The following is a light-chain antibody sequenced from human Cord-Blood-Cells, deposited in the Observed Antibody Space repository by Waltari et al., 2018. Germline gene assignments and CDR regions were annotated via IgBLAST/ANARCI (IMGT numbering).Light chain of an antibody. Sequence: QSVLTQPPSASVTPGQRVTISCSGSSSNIGSNYVYWYQQLPGTAPKLLMHRNHQRPAEVPDRVSGSKAGTSASLAISGLRSEDEADYYCAAWDDSLSGRVFGGGTKLPVL. CDR3: AAWDDSLSGRV. J-gene: IGLJ3*02. CDR2: RNH. V-gene: IGLV1-47*01. CDR1: SSNIGSNY.